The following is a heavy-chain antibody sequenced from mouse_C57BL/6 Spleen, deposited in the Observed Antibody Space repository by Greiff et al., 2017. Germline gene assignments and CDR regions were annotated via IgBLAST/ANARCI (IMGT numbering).Heavy chain of an antibody. CDR1: GYAFSSSW. J-gene: IGHJ4*01. D-gene: IGHD1-1*01. CDR3: ASHSSSGYYYAMDD. V-gene: IGHV1-82*01. CDR2: IYPGDGDT. Sequence: QVQLQQSGPELVKPGASVKISCKASGYAFSSSWMNWVKQRPGKGLEWIGRIYPGDGDTNYNGKFKGKATLTADKSSSTAYMQLSSLTSEDSAVYFCASHSSSGYYYAMDDWGQGTSVTVSS.